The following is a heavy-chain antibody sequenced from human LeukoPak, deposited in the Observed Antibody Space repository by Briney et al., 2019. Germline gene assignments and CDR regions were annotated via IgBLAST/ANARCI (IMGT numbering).Heavy chain of an antibody. V-gene: IGHV4-34*01. CDR1: GGSFSGYY. CDR2: INHSGST. CDR3: ARRPARNYDILTGYYPFDY. D-gene: IGHD3-9*01. J-gene: IGHJ4*02. Sequence: SETLSLTCAVYGGSFSGYYWSWIRQPPGKGLEWIGEINHSGSTDYNPSLKSRVTTSVDTSKNQFSLKLSSVTAADTAVYYCARRPARNYDILTGYYPFDYWGQGTLVTVSS.